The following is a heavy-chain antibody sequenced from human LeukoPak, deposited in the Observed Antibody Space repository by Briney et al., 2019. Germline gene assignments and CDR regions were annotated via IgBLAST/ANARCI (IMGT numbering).Heavy chain of an antibody. V-gene: IGHV4-38-2*02. CDR1: GYSISSGYY. CDR3: AKSSRSLFDP. D-gene: IGHD3-10*01. J-gene: IGHJ5*02. CDR2: IYHSGST. Sequence: SETLSLTCTVSGYSISSGYYWGWIRQPPGKGLEWIGSIYHSGSTYYNPSLKSRVTISVDASKSQFSLRLSSVTAADTAMYYCAKSSRSLFDPWGQGTLVTVSS.